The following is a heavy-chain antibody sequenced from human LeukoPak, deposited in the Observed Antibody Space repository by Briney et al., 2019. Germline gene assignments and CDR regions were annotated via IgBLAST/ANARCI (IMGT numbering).Heavy chain of an antibody. J-gene: IGHJ6*02. CDR2: IYYSGST. CDR3: ARTPSRIAARRAYGMDV. CDR1: GGSISSSSYY. V-gene: IGHV4-39*01. Sequence: PSETLSLTCTVSGGSISSSSYYWGWIRQPPGKGLEWIGSIYYSGSTYYNPSLKSRVTISVDTSKNQFSLKLSSVTAADTAVYYCARTPSRIAARRAYGMDVWGQGTTVTVSS. D-gene: IGHD6-6*01.